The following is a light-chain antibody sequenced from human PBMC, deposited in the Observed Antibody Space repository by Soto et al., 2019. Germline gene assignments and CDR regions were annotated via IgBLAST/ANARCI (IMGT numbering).Light chain of an antibody. CDR2: WAT. CDR3: QQYYSSPET. J-gene: IGKJ2*01. V-gene: IGKV4-1*01. Sequence: DIVMTQSPDSVAVSLGERATINCKSSQSVLLRSDNKNYLAWYQHKSGQPPKLLIYWATTREYVVPDRFSGSVSGTDFPLAISSLQAEDVAVYYCQQYYSSPETFGQGTKLEI. CDR1: QSVLLRSDNKNY.